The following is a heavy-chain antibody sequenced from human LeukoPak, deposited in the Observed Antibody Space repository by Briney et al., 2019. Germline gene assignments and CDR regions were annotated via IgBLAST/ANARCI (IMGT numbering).Heavy chain of an antibody. J-gene: IGHJ5*02. Sequence: SETLSLTCTVSGGSISSSSYYWGWIRQPPGKGLEWIGSIYYSGSTYYNPSLKSRVTISVDTSKNQFSRKLSSVTAADTAVYYCEARGVIQRGFDPWGQGTLVTVSS. V-gene: IGHV4-39*01. CDR1: GGSISSSSYY. CDR2: IYYSGST. CDR3: EARGVIQRGFDP. D-gene: IGHD3-10*01.